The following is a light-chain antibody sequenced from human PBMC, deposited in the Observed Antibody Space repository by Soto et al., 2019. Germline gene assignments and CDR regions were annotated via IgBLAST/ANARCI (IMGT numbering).Light chain of an antibody. CDR1: SSNIGAGYD. V-gene: IGLV1-40*01. J-gene: IGLJ2*01. CDR2: ANN. Sequence: QSVLTQPPSVSGAPGQRVTISCTGSSSNIGAGYDVHWYQQLPGTAPKLLIYANNNRPSGVPDRFSGSKSGASASLAITGLQAEDEADYYCQSYDSSLSVYVVFGGGTKVTVL. CDR3: QSYDSSLSVYVV.